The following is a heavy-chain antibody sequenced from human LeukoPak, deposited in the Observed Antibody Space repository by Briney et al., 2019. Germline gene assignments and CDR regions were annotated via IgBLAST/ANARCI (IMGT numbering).Heavy chain of an antibody. V-gene: IGHV3-48*03. CDR3: AELGITMIGGV. D-gene: IGHD3-10*02. CDR2: ISSSGSTI. CDR1: GFTFSDYE. Sequence: PGGSLRLSCATSGFTFSDYEMNWVRQAPGKGLEWVSYISSSGSTIYYADSVKGRFTISRDNAKNSLYLQMNSLRAEDTAVYYCAELGITMIGGVWGKGTTVTISS. J-gene: IGHJ6*04.